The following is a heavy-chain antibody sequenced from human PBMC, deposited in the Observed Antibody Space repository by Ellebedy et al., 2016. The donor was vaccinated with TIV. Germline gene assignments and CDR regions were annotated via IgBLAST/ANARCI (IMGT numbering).Heavy chain of an antibody. V-gene: IGHV4-34*01. CDR1: GGSFSGYY. CDR2: INHTGST. D-gene: IGHD4-11*01. CDR3: ARLHDYYYYMDV. Sequence: SETLSLXXAVYGGSFSGYYWIWIRQPPGKGLEWIGEINHTGSTNYNPSLKSRVTMSVDTSKNQFSLKLSSVTAADTAVYYCARLHDYYYYMDVWGKGTTVTVSS. J-gene: IGHJ6*03.